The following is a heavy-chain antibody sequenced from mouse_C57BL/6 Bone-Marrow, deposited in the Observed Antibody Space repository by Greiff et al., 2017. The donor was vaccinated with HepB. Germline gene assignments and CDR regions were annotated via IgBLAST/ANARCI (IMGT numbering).Heavy chain of an antibody. CDR2: IDPEDGDT. V-gene: IGHV14-1*01. CDR1: GFNIKDYY. CDR3: TTAASLGADCYFDV. J-gene: IGHJ1*03. Sequence: VQLQQSGAELVRPGASVKLSCTASGFNIKDYYMHWVKQRPEQGLEWIGRIDPEDGDTEYAPKFQGKATMTADTSSNTAYLQLSSLTSEDTAVYYCTTAASLGADCYFDVWGTGTMVTVSA.